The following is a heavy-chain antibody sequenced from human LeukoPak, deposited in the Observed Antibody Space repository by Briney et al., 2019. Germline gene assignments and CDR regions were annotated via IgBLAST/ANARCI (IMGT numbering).Heavy chain of an antibody. CDR2: MNPNSGNT. J-gene: IGHJ5*02. V-gene: IGHV1-8*01. CDR1: GYTFTSYD. D-gene: IGHD1-1*01. CDR3: ARANWNGPNWFDP. Sequence: ASVKVSCKASGYTFTSYDINWVRQATGQGLEWMGWMNPNSGNTGYAQKFQGRVTMTRNTSISTAYMELNSLRAEDTAVYYCARANWNGPNWFDPWGQGTLVTVSS.